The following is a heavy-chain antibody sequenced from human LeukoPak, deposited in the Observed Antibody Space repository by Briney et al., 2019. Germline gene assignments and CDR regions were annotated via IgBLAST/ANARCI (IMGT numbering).Heavy chain of an antibody. CDR2: ISYDASNK. V-gene: IGHV3-30-3*01. D-gene: IGHD2-8*02. CDR1: GFTFGSYA. CDR3: ARDTGPFDY. J-gene: IGHJ4*02. Sequence: GGSLRLSCAASGFTFGSYAMHWVRQAPGKGLEWVAVISYDASNKYYADSVKGRFTISRDNSKNTLSLQMTSLRAEDTALYYCARDTGPFDYWGQGTLVTVSS.